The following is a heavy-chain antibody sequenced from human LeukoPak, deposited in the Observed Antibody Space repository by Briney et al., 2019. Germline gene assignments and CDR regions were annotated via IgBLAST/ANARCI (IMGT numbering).Heavy chain of an antibody. D-gene: IGHD3-10*01. J-gene: IGHJ6*02. CDR1: RGPDSSYA. CDR2: ILPIFGAT. V-gene: IGHV1-69*01. CDR3: ARPLNTMVRGITTATDFFSYAMDV. Sequence: SVKVSCKASRGPDSSYAISWVRQSPGQGREGMGGILPIFGATKYSQKFQDRVTITADVSTTTVYMDLTSLSSEDTALYYCARPLNTMVRGITTATDFFSYAMDVWGQGTAVTVSS.